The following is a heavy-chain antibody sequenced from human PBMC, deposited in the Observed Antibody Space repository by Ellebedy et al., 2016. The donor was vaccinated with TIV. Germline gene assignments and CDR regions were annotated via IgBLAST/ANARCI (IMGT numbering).Heavy chain of an antibody. CDR1: GFTFTYTW. D-gene: IGHD1-26*01. CDR3: ATDEGGSYDS. V-gene: IGHV3-74*01. Sequence: GESLKISCATSGFTFTYTWMHWIHQAPGKGLEWVSRISRDGDIRGYAEFAKGRFTVSRDNTKNTLYLQMSGLRADDSAVYYCATDEGGSYDSWGQGTRVSVSS. J-gene: IGHJ4*02. CDR2: ISRDGDIR.